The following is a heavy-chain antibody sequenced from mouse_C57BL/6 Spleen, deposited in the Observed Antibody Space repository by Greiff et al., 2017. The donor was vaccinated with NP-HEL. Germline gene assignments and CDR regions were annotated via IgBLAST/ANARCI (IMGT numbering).Heavy chain of an antibody. J-gene: IGHJ2*01. CDR2: INPNNGGT. CDR3: ARGAVVATYYFDY. V-gene: IGHV1-26*01. D-gene: IGHD1-1*01. CDR1: GYTFTDYY. Sequence: EVQLQQSGPELVKPGASVKISCKASGYTFTDYYMNWVKQSHGKSLEWIGDINPNNGGTSYNQKFKGKDTLTVDKSSCTSYMELRSLTSEDSAVYYCARGAVVATYYFDYWGQGTTLTVSS.